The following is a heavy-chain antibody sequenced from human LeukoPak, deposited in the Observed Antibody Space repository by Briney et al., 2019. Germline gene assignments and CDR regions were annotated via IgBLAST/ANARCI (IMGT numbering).Heavy chain of an antibody. J-gene: IGHJ6*03. CDR1: GYSFTSYW. CDR2: IYPGDSDT. D-gene: IGHD1-1*01. Sequence: GESLKISCKGSGYSFTSYWIGWARQMPGKGLEWMGTIYPGDSDTRYSPSFQGQVTISADKSISTAYLQWSSLKASDAAMYYCARLWNDRRLYYYYYYMDVWGKGTTVTVSS. V-gene: IGHV5-51*01. CDR3: ARLWNDRRLYYYYYYMDV.